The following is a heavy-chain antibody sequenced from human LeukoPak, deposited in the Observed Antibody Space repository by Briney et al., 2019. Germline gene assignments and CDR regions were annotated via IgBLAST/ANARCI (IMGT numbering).Heavy chain of an antibody. CDR3: VRTPPNWGFDY. J-gene: IGHJ4*02. D-gene: IGHD7-27*01. V-gene: IGHV1-8*01. CDR2: MRPNSGDT. CDR1: GYTFTTHD. Sequence: ASVKVSCKASGYTFTTHDINWVRQATGQGREWLGWMRPNSGDTGDAQKFQSRVTITSDSSISTAYMELSSLRSEDTAIYYCVRTPPNWGFDYWGQGTLVTVSS.